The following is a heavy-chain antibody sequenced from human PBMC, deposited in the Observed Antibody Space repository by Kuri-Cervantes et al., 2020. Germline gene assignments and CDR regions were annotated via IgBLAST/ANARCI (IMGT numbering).Heavy chain of an antibody. CDR2: IYYSGST. J-gene: IGHJ5*02. CDR1: GGSISSYY. D-gene: IGHD2-21*02. CDR3: AIQYSAISGWFDP. V-gene: IGHV4-59*01. Sequence: PETLSPTCTVSGGSISSYYWRWIRQPPGKGLEWIGYIYYSGSTNYNPSFKSRVTRSVDTAKTQFSLKLSSVTAADTAVYYCAIQYSAISGWFDPWGQGTLVTVSS.